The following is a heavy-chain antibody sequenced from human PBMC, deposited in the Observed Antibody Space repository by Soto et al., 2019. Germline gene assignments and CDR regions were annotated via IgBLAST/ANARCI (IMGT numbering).Heavy chain of an antibody. V-gene: IGHV3-33*06. CDR1: GFIFSDYG. CDR3: AKALWFGESSHYFDY. D-gene: IGHD3-10*01. J-gene: IGHJ4*02. Sequence: QGRLVESGGGVVQPGGSLRVSCAASGFIFSDYGMQWARQAPGKGLEWVAVIWYDASNKYYGDSVKGRFVISRDNSRNALYLHMNSLRAGDTAVYYCAKALWFGESSHYFDYWGQGTLVTVSS. CDR2: IWYDASNK.